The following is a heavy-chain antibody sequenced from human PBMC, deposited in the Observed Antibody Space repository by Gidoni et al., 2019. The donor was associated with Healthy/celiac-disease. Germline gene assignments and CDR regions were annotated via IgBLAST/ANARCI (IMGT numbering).Heavy chain of an antibody. D-gene: IGHD6-13*01. CDR2: INAGNGNT. V-gene: IGHV1-3*01. CDR3: ARDLFAIAAAETDD. CDR1: GYTFTSYA. Sequence: QVQLVQSGAAVKKPGASVKVSCKSSGYTFTSYARHWVRQAPRQRLEWMGWINAGNGNTKDSQKFQGRVTITRDTSASTADMELSSLRSEDTAVYYCARDLFAIAAAETDDWGQGTLVTVSS. J-gene: IGHJ4*02.